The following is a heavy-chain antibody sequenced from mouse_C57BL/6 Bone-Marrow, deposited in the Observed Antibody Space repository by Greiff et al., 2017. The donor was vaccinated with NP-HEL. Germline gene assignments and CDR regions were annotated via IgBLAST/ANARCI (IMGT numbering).Heavy chain of an antibody. CDR1: GYTFTSYW. CDR2: IYPGNSDT. J-gene: IGHJ4*01. D-gene: IGHD1-1*01. V-gene: IGHV1-5*01. CDR3: TRYTHYYGSSRGVRYYAMDY. Sequence: VQLQQSGTVLASPGASVKMSCTTSGYTFTSYWMHWVKQRPGQGLEWIGAIYPGNSDTSYNQKFKGKANLTAVTSASTAYMELSSLTNEDSAVYYCTRYTHYYGSSRGVRYYAMDYWGQGTSVTVSS.